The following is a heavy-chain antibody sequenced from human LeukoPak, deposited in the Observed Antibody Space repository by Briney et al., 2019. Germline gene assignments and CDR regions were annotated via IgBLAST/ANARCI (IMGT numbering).Heavy chain of an antibody. J-gene: IGHJ4*02. V-gene: IGHV3-15*01. D-gene: IGHD3-16*02. CDR1: GFTFSNAW. CDR2: IKSKTDGGTT. CDR3: TTDFSDYVWGSYRPEY. Sequence: GGSLRLSCAAPGFTFSNAWMSWVRQAPGKGLEWVGRIKSKTDGGTTDYAAPVKGRFTISRDDSKNTLYLQMNSLKTEDTAVYYCTTDFSDYVWGSYRPEYWGQGTLVTVSS.